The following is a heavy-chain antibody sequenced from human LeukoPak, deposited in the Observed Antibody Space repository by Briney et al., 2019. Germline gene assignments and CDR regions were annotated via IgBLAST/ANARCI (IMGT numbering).Heavy chain of an antibody. CDR2: IIPILGIA. CDR3: ASPYSSGYYSYFDY. J-gene: IGHJ4*02. D-gene: IGHD6-19*01. CDR1: GYTLTELS. Sequence: ASVKVSCKVSGYTLTELSMHWVRQAPGQGLEWMGRIIPILGIANYAQKFQGRVTITADKSTSTAYMELYSLRSEDTAVYYCASPYSSGYYSYFDYWGQGTLVTVSS. V-gene: IGHV1-69*02.